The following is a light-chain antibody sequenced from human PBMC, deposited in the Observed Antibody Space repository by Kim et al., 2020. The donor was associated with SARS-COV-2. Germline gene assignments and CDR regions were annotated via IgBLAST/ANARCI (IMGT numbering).Light chain of an antibody. Sequence: QSSTISCTGTSSDVGGYNYVSWYQQYPGKAPKLMIYDVIKRPSGVPDRFSGPKSGNTASLTISGLQAEDEAAYYCCSYAGGYTQVAFGGGTKVTVL. CDR3: CSYAGGYTQVA. CDR2: DVI. CDR1: SSDVGGYNY. J-gene: IGLJ2*01. V-gene: IGLV2-11*01.